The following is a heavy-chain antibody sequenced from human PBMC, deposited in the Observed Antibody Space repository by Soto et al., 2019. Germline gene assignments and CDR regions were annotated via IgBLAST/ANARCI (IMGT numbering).Heavy chain of an antibody. CDR3: ARQDAFDV. CDR2: INVGNGGT. J-gene: IGHJ3*01. V-gene: IGHV1-3*01. CDR1: GYTFSSYG. Sequence: AAVKVSCKASGYTFSSYGMHWVRQAPGHRLEWMGWINVGNGGTAYSQKFRPRVTITRDTTASTAYMELNSLISEDTAVYYCARQDAFDVWGQGTMVTVSS.